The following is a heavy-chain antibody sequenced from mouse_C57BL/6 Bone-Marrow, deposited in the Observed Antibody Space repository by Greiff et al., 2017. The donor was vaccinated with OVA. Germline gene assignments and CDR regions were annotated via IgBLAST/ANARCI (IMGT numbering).Heavy chain of an antibody. Sequence: VQLQQSGAELARPGASVKMSCKASGYTFTSYTMHWVKQRPGQGLEWIGYINPSSGYTKYNQKFKDKATLTADKSSSTAYMQLSSLTSEDSAVYYCARFPRGGYFDVWGTGTTVTVSS. J-gene: IGHJ1*02. CDR2: INPSSGYT. CDR1: GYTFTSYT. CDR3: ARFPRGGYFDV. V-gene: IGHV1-4*01.